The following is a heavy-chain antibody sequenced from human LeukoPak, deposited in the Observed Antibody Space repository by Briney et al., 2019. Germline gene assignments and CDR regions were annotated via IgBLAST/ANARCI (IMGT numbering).Heavy chain of an antibody. D-gene: IGHD4-23*01. Sequence: GASVKVSCKASGDMFTSYAFSWVRQAPGQGLVWMGWISANNGNTNYAQKLQDRVTMTTDTSTSTAYMEVRSLRSDDTAVYYCARPDYGGNRGAFDIWGQGTMVTVSS. CDR2: ISANNGNT. CDR3: ARPDYGGNRGAFDI. V-gene: IGHV1-18*01. CDR1: GDMFTSYA. J-gene: IGHJ3*02.